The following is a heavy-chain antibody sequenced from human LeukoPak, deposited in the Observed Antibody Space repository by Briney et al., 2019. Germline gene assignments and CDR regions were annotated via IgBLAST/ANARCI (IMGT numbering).Heavy chain of an antibody. Sequence: SETLSLTCAVYGGSFSGYYWSWIRQPPGKGLEWIGEINHSGSTNYNPSLKGRVTISVDTSKNQFSLKLSSVTAADTAVYYCARERKELTSHRFDYWGQGTLVTVSS. CDR2: INHSGST. V-gene: IGHV4-34*01. CDR3: ARERKELTSHRFDY. CDR1: GGSFSGYY. D-gene: IGHD3-10*01. J-gene: IGHJ4*02.